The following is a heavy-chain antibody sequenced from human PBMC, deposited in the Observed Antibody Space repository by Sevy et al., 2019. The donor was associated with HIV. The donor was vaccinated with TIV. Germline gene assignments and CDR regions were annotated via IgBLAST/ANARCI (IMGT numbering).Heavy chain of an antibody. CDR2: INHSGSS. Sequence: WETLSLTCAVYGGSFSGYFWTWIRQPPGKGLEWIGEINHSGSSKYNPSLKSRVTISVDTSKNQFSLTLKSVTAADTALYYCARETGTSNRYGLDVWGQGTTVTVSS. J-gene: IGHJ6*02. D-gene: IGHD1-7*01. CDR1: GGSFSGYF. V-gene: IGHV4-34*01. CDR3: ARETGTSNRYGLDV.